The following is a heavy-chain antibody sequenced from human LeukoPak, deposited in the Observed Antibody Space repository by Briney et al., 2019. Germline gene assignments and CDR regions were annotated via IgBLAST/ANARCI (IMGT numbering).Heavy chain of an antibody. D-gene: IGHD6-13*01. Sequence: PSETLSLTCAVSGGSFSGYYRSWIRQPPGKGLEWIGEINHSGTTNYNPSLKSRVTISVDTSKNQFSLKLSSVTAADTAVYYCARVTQQLFDYWGQGTLVTVSS. CDR1: GGSFSGYY. CDR2: INHSGTT. J-gene: IGHJ4*02. CDR3: ARVTQQLFDY. V-gene: IGHV4-34*01.